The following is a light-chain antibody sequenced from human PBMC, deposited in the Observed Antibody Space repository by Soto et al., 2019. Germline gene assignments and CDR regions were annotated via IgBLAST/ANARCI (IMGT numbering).Light chain of an antibody. CDR2: EVS. Sequence: QSVLTQPASVSGSPGQSITISCTGTSSDVGGYNYVSWYQQHPGKAPKLMIYEVSNRPSGVSNRFSGSKSGNTASLTISGLQAEDEADYYCSSYTSISTPVVFGGGTQLTVL. J-gene: IGLJ2*01. CDR3: SSYTSISTPVV. CDR1: SSDVGGYNY. V-gene: IGLV2-14*01.